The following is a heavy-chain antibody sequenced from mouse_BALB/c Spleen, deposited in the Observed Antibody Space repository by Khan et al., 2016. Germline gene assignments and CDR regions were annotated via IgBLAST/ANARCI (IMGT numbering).Heavy chain of an antibody. D-gene: IGHD2-14*01. CDR3: AYRFDY. Sequence: QVQLKQSGAELARPGASVKLSCKASGYTFTSYWMQWVKQRPGQGLEWIGAIYPGDGDTRYTQKFKGKATLTADKSSSTAYMQLSSLASEDSAVCYCAYRFDYWGQGTTLTVSS. J-gene: IGHJ2*01. V-gene: IGHV1-87*01. CDR2: IYPGDGDT. CDR1: GYTFTSYW.